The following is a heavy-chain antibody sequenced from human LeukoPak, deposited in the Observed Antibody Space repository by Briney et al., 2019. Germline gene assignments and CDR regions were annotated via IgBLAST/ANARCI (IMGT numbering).Heavy chain of an antibody. D-gene: IGHD2-2*02. Sequence: GASVKVSCKASGYTFTSYGISWVRQAPGQGLEWMGGIIPIFGTANYAQKFQGRVTITADESTSTAYMELSSLRSEGTAVYYCARDLYIYYYYYYMDVWGKGTTVTVSS. CDR3: ARDLYIYYYYYYMDV. V-gene: IGHV1-69*13. CDR2: IIPIFGTA. CDR1: GYTFTSYG. J-gene: IGHJ6*03.